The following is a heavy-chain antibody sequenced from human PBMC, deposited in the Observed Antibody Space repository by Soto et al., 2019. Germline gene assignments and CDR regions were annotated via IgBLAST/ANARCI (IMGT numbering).Heavy chain of an antibody. CDR2: ISGSGGST. CDR1: GFTFSSYA. J-gene: IGHJ5*02. CDR3: AKFGGKGFVVVPDPKNWFDP. V-gene: IGHV3-23*01. D-gene: IGHD2-15*01. Sequence: GGSLRLSCAASGFTFSSYAMSWVRQAPGKGLEWVSAISGSGGSTYYADSVKGRFTISRDNSKNTLYLQMNSLRAEDTAVYYCAKFGGKGFVVVPDPKNWFDPWCQAILVTVS.